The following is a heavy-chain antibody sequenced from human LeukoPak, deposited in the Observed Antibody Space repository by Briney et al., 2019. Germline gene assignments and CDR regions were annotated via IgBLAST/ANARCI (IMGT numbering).Heavy chain of an antibody. CDR3: ARGLVGALFDY. Sequence: PSETLSLTCTVAAGSISSGSYYWSWIRQPAGKGLEWIARIYTSGSTNYNPSLKSRVTISVDTSKNPFSLKLSSVTAADTAVYYCARGLVGALFDYWGQGTLVTVSS. D-gene: IGHD1-26*01. CDR1: AGSISSGSYY. V-gene: IGHV4-61*02. CDR2: IYTSGST. J-gene: IGHJ4*02.